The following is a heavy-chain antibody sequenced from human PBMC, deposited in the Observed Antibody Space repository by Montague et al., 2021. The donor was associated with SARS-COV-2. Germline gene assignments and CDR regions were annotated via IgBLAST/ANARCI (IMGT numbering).Heavy chain of an antibody. D-gene: IGHD4-11*01. V-gene: IGHV4-4*02. CDR1: GVSITSTNW. CDR3: AGKVLTVPADY. CDR2: ISYGGIA. J-gene: IGHJ4*02. Sequence: SETLSLTCAVSGVSITSTNWWSLVRQPPGKGLKWIGEISYGGIATYNPSLKSRATISMDRSRNLFSLKLSSVTAADTAIYYCAGKVLTVPADYWGQGTLVTV.